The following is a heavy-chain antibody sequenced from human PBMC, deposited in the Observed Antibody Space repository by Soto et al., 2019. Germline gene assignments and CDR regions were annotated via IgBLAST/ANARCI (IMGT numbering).Heavy chain of an antibody. Sequence: QVQLVQSGAEVKKPGASVKVSCKASGYTFTSYGISWVRKAPGQGLEWMGWISAYNGNTNYAQKLQGRVTMTTDTSTSTAYMELRSLRSDDTAVYYCARDVIYGDYEYYFDYWGQGTLVTVSS. J-gene: IGHJ4*02. CDR3: ARDVIYGDYEYYFDY. CDR1: GYTFTSYG. D-gene: IGHD4-17*01. CDR2: ISAYNGNT. V-gene: IGHV1-18*01.